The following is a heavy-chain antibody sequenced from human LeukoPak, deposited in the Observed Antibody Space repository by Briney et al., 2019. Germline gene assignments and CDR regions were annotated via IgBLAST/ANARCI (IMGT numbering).Heavy chain of an antibody. CDR3: AKDGFDYYDSSGYYYFNY. D-gene: IGHD3-22*01. J-gene: IGHJ4*02. Sequence: GGSLRLSCAASGFTFSSYWMHWVRQAPGKGLVWVSRINSDGSSTTYADSVKDRFTISRDNAKNTLYLQMNSLRAEDTAVYYCAKDGFDYYDSSGYYYFNYWGQGTLVTVSS. CDR1: GFTFSSYW. V-gene: IGHV3-74*01. CDR2: INSDGSST.